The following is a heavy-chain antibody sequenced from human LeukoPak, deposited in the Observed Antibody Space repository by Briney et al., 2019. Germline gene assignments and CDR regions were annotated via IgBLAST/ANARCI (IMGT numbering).Heavy chain of an antibody. CDR1: GYTFTTNG. D-gene: IGHD3-10*01. V-gene: IGHV1-18*01. CDR2: IRTYNGNT. J-gene: IGHJ5*02. Sequence: ASVKDSCMASGYTFTTNGLTWVRQAPGQGLEWMGWIRTYNGNTNYAQRFQGRVTMTTDTFTSTAYMELRSLRSDDTAVYYCASSGITMVRGVSTDWFDPWGQGTLVTVSS. CDR3: ASSGITMVRGVSTDWFDP.